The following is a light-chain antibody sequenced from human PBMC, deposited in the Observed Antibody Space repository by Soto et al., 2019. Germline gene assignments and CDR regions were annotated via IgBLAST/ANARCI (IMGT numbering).Light chain of an antibody. J-gene: IGKJ2*01. CDR2: GAS. CDR1: QSVSNSY. CDR3: QQYGSSPGT. Sequence: EIVLTQSPGTLSLSPGERATLSCRASQSVSNSYLAWYQQKPGQAPRLLIYGASSRATGIPDRFRGSGSGTDFTLTISRLESEDFAVYYCQQYGSSPGTFGQGTKLDI. V-gene: IGKV3-20*01.